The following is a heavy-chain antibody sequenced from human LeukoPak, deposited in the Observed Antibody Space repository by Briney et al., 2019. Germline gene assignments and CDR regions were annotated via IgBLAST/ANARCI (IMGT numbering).Heavy chain of an antibody. J-gene: IGHJ4*02. Sequence: GGSLRLSCAASGFTFSSYAMSWVRQAPGKGLEWVSVIYSGGSTYYADSVKGRFTISRDNSKNTLYLQMNSLRAEDTAVYYCARDRGGDSNAYADFWGQGTLVTVSA. D-gene: IGHD3-22*01. CDR2: IYSGGST. CDR1: GFTFSSYA. CDR3: ARDRGGDSNAYADF. V-gene: IGHV3-66*01.